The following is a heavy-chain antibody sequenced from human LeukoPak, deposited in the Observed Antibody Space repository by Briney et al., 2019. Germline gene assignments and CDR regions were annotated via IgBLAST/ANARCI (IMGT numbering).Heavy chain of an antibody. D-gene: IGHD3-10*01. J-gene: IGHJ4*02. CDR3: AKDTSGTYHFDY. Sequence: PGGSLRLSCAVSGFTFSSYGMSWVRQAPRKGLEWVSGISDSGGSTYYADSVKGRFTISRDNSKNTLYLQMNSLRAEDTAVYYCAKDTSGTYHFDYWGQGTLVTVSS. V-gene: IGHV3-23*01. CDR2: ISDSGGST. CDR1: GFTFSSYG.